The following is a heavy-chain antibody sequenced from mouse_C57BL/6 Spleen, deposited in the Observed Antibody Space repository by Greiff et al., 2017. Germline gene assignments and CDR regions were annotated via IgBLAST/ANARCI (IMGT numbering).Heavy chain of an antibody. D-gene: IGHD2-3*01. CDR3: ASDDGYYETWFAY. Sequence: QVQLKQPGAELVKPGASVKVSCKASGYTFTSYWMHWVKQRPGQGLEWIGRIHPSDSDTNYNQKFKGKATLTVDKSSSTAYMQLSSLTSEDSAVYYCASDDGYYETWFAYWGQGTLVTVSA. CDR1: GYTFTSYW. CDR2: IHPSDSDT. J-gene: IGHJ3*01. V-gene: IGHV1-74*01.